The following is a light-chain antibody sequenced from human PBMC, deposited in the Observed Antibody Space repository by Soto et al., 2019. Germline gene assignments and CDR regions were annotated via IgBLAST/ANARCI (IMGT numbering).Light chain of an antibody. CDR1: SSDVGGYKY. CDR3: SSYTTGSTLV. V-gene: IGLV2-14*01. CDR2: EVN. Sequence: QSALAQPASVSGSPGQSITVSCTGTSSDVGGYKYVSWYQHHPGRAPKLMIYEVNNRPSGVSHRFSGSRSGNTASLTISGLQPEDEADYYCSSYTTGSTLVFGTGTKVTVL. J-gene: IGLJ1*01.